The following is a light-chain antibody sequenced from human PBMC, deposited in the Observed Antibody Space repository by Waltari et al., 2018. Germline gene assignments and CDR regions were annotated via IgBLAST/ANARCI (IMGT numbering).Light chain of an antibody. V-gene: IGKV1-16*02. CDR1: PGISNY. CDR3: LQYYNYPYT. Sequence: DIQMTQSPSSLSASVGDRVTITCRASPGISNYVAWFQQKPGKAPKSMIYASSSLQNGVPSKFSGSGSGTAFTLTVNSLQPEDFATYFCLQYYNYPYTFGQGTTLEIK. CDR2: ASS. J-gene: IGKJ2*01.